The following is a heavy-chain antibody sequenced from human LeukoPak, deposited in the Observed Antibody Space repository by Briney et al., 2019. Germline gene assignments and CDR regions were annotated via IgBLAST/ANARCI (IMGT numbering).Heavy chain of an antibody. CDR2: IYHSGRT. CDR1: GGSISSSGYY. Sequence: SETLSLTCNASGGSISSSGYYWGWIRQPPGKGLEWIGSIYHSGRTCYNPSLKSRVTIFVDTSKNQFSLKLSSVTAAETAVYYCARQEGATDYWGQGTLVTISS. D-gene: IGHD1-26*01. CDR3: ARQEGATDY. J-gene: IGHJ4*02. V-gene: IGHV4-39*01.